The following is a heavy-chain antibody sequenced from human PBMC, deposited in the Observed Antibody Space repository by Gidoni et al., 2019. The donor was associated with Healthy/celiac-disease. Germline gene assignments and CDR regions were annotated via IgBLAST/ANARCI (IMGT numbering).Heavy chain of an antibody. CDR2: INPNSGGT. CDR1: GDTFTGYY. J-gene: IGHJ3*02. V-gene: IGHV1-2*04. D-gene: IGHD4-17*01. Sequence: QVQLVQPGAEVKKPGAPVKGSCKAAGDTFTGYYMHWVRQAPGQGLEWMGWINPNSGGTNYAQKFQGWVTMTRDTSISTAYMELSRLRSDDTAVYYCAALATVTSDAFDIWGQGTMVTVSS. CDR3: AALATVTSDAFDI.